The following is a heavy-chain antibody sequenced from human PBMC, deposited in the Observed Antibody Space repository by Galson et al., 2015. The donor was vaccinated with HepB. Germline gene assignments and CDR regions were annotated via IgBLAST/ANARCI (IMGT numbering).Heavy chain of an antibody. D-gene: IGHD2-2*01. CDR3: AKETPGNRGLFSTSGFDP. CDR2: ISGSGGWT. Sequence: SLRLSCAASGFNFTNYNMHWVRQAPGSGLEWVSGISGSGGWTFYTDSVKGRFIISRDNSKSTLYLQMNSLRAEDTAVYYCAKETPGNRGLFSTSGFDPWGRGTLVTVSS. V-gene: IGHV3-23*01. J-gene: IGHJ5*02. CDR1: GFNFTNYN.